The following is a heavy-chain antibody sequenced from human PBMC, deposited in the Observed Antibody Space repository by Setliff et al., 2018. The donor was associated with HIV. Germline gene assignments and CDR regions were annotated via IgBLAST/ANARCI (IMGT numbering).Heavy chain of an antibody. J-gene: IGHJ4*02. CDR2: INEGGSDQ. CDR3: AKVDNGHCTSASCRDFDY. CDR1: GFTFTNRY. D-gene: IGHD2-2*03. Sequence: GGSLRLSCAASGFTFTNRYMSWVRQAPGKGLEWVANINEGGSDQYYADSVKGRFTISRDNSKNTLYLQMNSLTAEDTAVYYCAKVDNGHCTSASCRDFDYWGQGTLVTVSS. V-gene: IGHV3-7*03.